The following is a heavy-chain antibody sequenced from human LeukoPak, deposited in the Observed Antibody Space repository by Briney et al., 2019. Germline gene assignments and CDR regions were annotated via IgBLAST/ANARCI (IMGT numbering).Heavy chain of an antibody. CDR3: ARGSRLWFGGMDV. J-gene: IGHJ6*03. D-gene: IGHD3-10*01. CDR1: GFTFRSYA. CDR2: ISYDGSNK. V-gene: IGHV3-30*14. Sequence: PGRALRLSCAASGFTFRSYAMHWVRQAPGKGLEWVAVISYDGSNKKYADSVKGRFTISRDNSKNTLYLQMNSLRAEDTAVYYCARGSRLWFGGMDVWGKGTTVTISS.